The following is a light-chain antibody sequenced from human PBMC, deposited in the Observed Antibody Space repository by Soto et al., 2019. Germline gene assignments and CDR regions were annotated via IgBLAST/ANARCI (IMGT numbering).Light chain of an antibody. Sequence: EIVMTQSPVTLSVSPGERATISCRASQSVSSNLAWYQKKPGQAPRLLIDGASIRATGIPARFSGSGSGTEFTLTISSLQSEDFAVYYCQQYNDWPLTFGGGTKVDIK. V-gene: IGKV3-15*01. CDR1: QSVSSN. CDR3: QQYNDWPLT. J-gene: IGKJ4*01. CDR2: GAS.